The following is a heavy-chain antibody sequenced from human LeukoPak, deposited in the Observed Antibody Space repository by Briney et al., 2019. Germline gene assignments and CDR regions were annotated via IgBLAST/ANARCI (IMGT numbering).Heavy chain of an antibody. D-gene: IGHD2-2*01. CDR2: IYHGGST. V-gene: IGHV4-30-2*01. Sequence: KTSETLSLTCVVSGGSISSGGYSWSWIRQPPGKGLEWIGYIYHGGSTYYNPSLKSRVTMSVDRSKNQFSLKLSSVTAADTAVYYCARAHPPYCSSTSCYGWFDPWGQGTLVTVSS. CDR1: GGSISSGGYS. J-gene: IGHJ5*02. CDR3: ARAHPPYCSSTSCYGWFDP.